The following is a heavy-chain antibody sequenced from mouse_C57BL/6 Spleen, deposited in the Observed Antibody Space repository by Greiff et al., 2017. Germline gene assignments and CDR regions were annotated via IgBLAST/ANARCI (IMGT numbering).Heavy chain of an antibody. J-gene: IGHJ3*01. CDR3: ASIYGYDSWFAY. Sequence: EVQLQQSVAELVRPGASVKLSCTASGFNIKNTYMHWVKQRPEQGLEWIGRLDPANGNTKYAPKFQGKATITADTSSNTAYLQLSSLTSEDAAIYYCASIYGYDSWFAYWGQGTLVTVSA. D-gene: IGHD2-2*01. CDR2: LDPANGNT. CDR1: GFNIKNTY. V-gene: IGHV14-3*01.